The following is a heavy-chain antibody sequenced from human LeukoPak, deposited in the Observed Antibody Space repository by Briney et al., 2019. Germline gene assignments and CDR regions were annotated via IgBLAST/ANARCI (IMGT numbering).Heavy chain of an antibody. Sequence: GGSLRLSCAASGFTFSSYWMHWVRQAPGKGLVWVSRINSDGSSTSYADSVKGRFTISRDNAKNTLYLQMNSLRAEDTAVYYCARLYGSGSPYYYYYGMDVWGQGTTVTVSS. CDR1: GFTFSSYW. D-gene: IGHD3-10*01. V-gene: IGHV3-74*01. J-gene: IGHJ6*02. CDR3: ARLYGSGSPYYYYYGMDV. CDR2: INSDGSST.